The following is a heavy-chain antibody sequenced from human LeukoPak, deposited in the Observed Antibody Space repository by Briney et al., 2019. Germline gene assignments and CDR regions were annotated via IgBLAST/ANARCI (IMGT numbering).Heavy chain of an antibody. CDR1: GFTFSSYG. CDR2: ISYDGSNE. CDR3: AKNPMKVRYYFDY. Sequence: PGGSLRLSCAASGFTFSSYGMHWVRQAPGKGLEWVAVISYDGSNEFYADSGKGRFTISRDNSKNTLYLQMNSLRAEDTAVYYCAKNPMKVRYYFDYWGQGTLVTVSS. J-gene: IGHJ4*02. V-gene: IGHV3-30*18. D-gene: IGHD3-22*01.